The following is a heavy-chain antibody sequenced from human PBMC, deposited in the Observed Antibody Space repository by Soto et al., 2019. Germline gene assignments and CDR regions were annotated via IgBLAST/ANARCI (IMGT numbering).Heavy chain of an antibody. CDR1: GYAFPHYV. CDR2: STHTGNT. V-gene: IGHV1-18*01. D-gene: IGHD5-12*01. J-gene: IGHJ4*02. CDR3: ARGGSGSFDY. Sequence: GASVKVSCKTSGYAFPHYVINWVRQAPGHGLEWMGFSTHTGNTNYAQNFQGRVVLTTDTSTSTAYMEVTSLRSDDTAVYYCARGGSGSFDYWGQGTLVTVSS.